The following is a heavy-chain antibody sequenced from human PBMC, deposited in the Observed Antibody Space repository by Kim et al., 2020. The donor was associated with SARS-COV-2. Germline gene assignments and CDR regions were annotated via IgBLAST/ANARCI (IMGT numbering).Heavy chain of an antibody. CDR3: ARWSDVYSGSPTYYFDY. CDR2: IYYSGST. V-gene: IGHV4-59*13. Sequence: SETLSLTCTVSGGSISSYYWSWIRQPPGKGLEWIGYIYYSGSTNYNPSLKSRVTISVDTSKNQFSLKLSSVTAADTAVYYCARWSDVYSGSPTYYFDYWGQGTLVTVSS. D-gene: IGHD1-26*01. J-gene: IGHJ4*02. CDR1: GGSISSYY.